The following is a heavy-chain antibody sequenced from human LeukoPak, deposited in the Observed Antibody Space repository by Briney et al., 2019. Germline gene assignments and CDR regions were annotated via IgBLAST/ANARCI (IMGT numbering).Heavy chain of an antibody. Sequence: GGSLRLSCSASGFTFSSNAMSWVRQAPGKGLEWVSAICGSDGSRYYADSVKGRFTISRDNSKNTLYLQMNSLGGEDTAVYYCAKGGSPSCYSSSGYWGQGTLVTVSS. CDR2: ICGSDGSR. CDR3: AKGGSPSCYSSSGY. J-gene: IGHJ4*02. CDR1: GFTFSSNA. D-gene: IGHD2-2*01. V-gene: IGHV3-23*01.